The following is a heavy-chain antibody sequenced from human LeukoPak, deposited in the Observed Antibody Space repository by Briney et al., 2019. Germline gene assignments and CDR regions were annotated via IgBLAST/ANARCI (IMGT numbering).Heavy chain of an antibody. D-gene: IGHD3-10*01. V-gene: IGHV3-48*03. CDR3: ARDSLLWRPDY. CDR1: GFTFSSYE. CDR2: ISSSGSTI. J-gene: IGHJ4*02. Sequence: GGSLRLSCAASGFTFSSYEMNWVRQAPGKGLEWVSYISSSGSTIYYADSVKGRFTMSRDNAKKSLYLQMNSLRAEDTAVYYCARDSLLWRPDYWGQGTLVTVSS.